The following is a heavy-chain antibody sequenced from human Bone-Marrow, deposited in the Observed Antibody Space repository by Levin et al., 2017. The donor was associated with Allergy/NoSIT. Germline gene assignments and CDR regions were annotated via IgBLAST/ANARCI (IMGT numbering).Heavy chain of an antibody. D-gene: IGHD2-2*02. CDR2: IYTSGST. V-gene: IGHV4-61*02. J-gene: IGHJ6*03. CDR1: GGSISSGNYY. Sequence: PSETLSLTCTVSGGSISSGNYYWSWIRQPAGERLEWIGRIYTSGSTNYNPSLKSRVTISLDTSKNQFSLKLTSVTAADTAVYYWARVGHVRESSGTSWYSFSYYYMDVWGKGTTVTVSS. CDR3: ARVGHVRESSGTSWYSFSYYYMDV.